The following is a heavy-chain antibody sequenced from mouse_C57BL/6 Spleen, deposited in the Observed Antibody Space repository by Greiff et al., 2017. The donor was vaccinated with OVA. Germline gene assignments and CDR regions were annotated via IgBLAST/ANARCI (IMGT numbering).Heavy chain of an antibody. CDR3: TWPRDCDGFAY. J-gene: IGHJ3*01. CDR1: GFPFRDAS. Sequence: EVQLVESGGGLVHPGGSMKLSCAASGFPFRDASMAWFRQAPERGLAWVAEISNKANNHATYYAASVKGRFTISRYDCKSSVYLQMKSLRAEDTGIYYCTWPRDCDGFAYWGQGTLVTVSA. V-gene: IGHV6-6*01. CDR2: ISNKANNHAT.